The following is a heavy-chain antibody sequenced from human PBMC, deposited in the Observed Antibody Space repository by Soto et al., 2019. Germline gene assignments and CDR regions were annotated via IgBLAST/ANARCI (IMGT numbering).Heavy chain of an antibody. J-gene: IGHJ4*02. CDR2: INPGGGST. CDR1: GYSFTSNF. CDR3: ARLSTAPGTGAEYFDY. D-gene: IGHD6-13*01. Sequence: QVQLVQSGAEVKKPGASVKVSCKASGYSFTSNFLHWVRQAPGQGLEWMGIINPGGGSTTSTQKFQGRVPMTRDTSTRTVYMELSGLKSDDTAVYYCARLSTAPGTGAEYFDYWGQGTLVTVSS. V-gene: IGHV1-46*01.